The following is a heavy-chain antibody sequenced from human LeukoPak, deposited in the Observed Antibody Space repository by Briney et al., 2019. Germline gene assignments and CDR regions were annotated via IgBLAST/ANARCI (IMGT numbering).Heavy chain of an antibody. V-gene: IGHV4-39*01. CDR1: VGSINSSSYY. CDR2: IYYSGST. Sequence: SETLSLPCTVCVGSINSSSYYWGWIRQPPGKGLEWIGSIYYSGSTYYNPSLKSRVTISVDTSKNQFSLKLSSVTAADTAVYYCGSCYPAFDIWGQGTMVTVSS. J-gene: IGHJ3*02. D-gene: IGHD2-15*01. CDR3: GSCYPAFDI.